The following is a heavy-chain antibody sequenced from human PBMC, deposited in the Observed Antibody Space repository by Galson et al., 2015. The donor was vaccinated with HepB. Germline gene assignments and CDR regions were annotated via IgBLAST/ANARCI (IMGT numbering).Heavy chain of an antibody. V-gene: IGHV3-15*07. CDR2: IKSKTDGGTT. J-gene: IGHJ1*01. CDR3: TTDPLIAVAGTANVQH. Sequence: SLRLSCAASGFTFSNAWMNWVRRAPGKGLEWVGRIKSKTDGGTTDYAAPVKGRFTISRDDSKNTLYLQMNSLKTEDTAVYYCTTDPLIAVAGTANVQHWGQGTLVTVSS. D-gene: IGHD6-19*01. CDR1: GFTFSNAW.